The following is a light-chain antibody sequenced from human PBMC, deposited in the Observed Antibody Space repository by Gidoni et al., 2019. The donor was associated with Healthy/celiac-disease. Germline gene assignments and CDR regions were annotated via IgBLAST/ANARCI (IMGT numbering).Light chain of an antibody. CDR1: SSDVGGYNY. CDR3: SSSTSSSTLV. V-gene: IGLV2-14*03. Sequence: QSALTQPASVSGSPGQAITISCTGTSSDVGGYNYVSWYQQHPGKAPKLMIYDVSNRPSGVSNRFSGSKSGNPASLTISGLQAEDEADYYCSSSTSSSTLVFGGGTKLTV. CDR2: DVS. J-gene: IGLJ2*01.